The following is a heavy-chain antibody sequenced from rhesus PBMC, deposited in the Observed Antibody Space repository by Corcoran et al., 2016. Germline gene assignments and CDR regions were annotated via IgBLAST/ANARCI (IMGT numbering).Heavy chain of an antibody. J-gene: IGHJ3*01. CDR1: GYSISSDYG. D-gene: IGHD4-23*01. CDR3: ARDDINYRAFDF. Sequence: QVQLQESGPGLVKPSATLSLTRALSGYSISSDYGWSLIRTPPGKGLVWMGGIGGSSGSTTYNPSLKSRVTISKDTSKNQCSLRLSSVTAADTAVYYCARDDINYRAFDFWGQGLRVTVSS. CDR2: IGGSSGST. V-gene: IGHV4-127*01.